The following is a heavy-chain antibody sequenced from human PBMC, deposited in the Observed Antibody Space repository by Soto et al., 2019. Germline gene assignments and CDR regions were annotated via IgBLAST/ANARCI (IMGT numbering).Heavy chain of an antibody. CDR1: EVTCRSYA. Sequence: PGRPLRLPCAASEVTCRSYAMHRIRQAPGKGLEWVAVISYDGSNKYYADSVKGRFTISRDNSKNTLYLQMNSLRAEDTAVYYCAREVDTVGGPFDYWGQGTLVTVSS. J-gene: IGHJ4*02. V-gene: IGHV3-30-3*01. CDR2: ISYDGSNK. D-gene: IGHD5-18*01. CDR3: AREVDTVGGPFDY.